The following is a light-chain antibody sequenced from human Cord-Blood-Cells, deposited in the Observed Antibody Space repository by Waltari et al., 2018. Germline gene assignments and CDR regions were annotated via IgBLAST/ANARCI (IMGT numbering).Light chain of an antibody. CDR3: QQSYSTPRA. J-gene: IGKJ5*01. V-gene: IGKV1-39*01. Sequence: DIQMTQSPSSLSASVGDRVTITCRASQSISSYLNWYQQKPGKAPKLLIYAASRLQMGVPSRFSGSGSGTDFTLTISSLQPEDFATYYCQQSYSTPRAFGQGTRLEIK. CDR2: AAS. CDR1: QSISSY.